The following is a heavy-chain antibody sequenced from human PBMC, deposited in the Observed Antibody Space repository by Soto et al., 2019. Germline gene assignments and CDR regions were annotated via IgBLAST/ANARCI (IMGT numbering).Heavy chain of an antibody. Sequence: QVQLQESGPGLVKPSETLSLTCTVSGGSISSYYWSWIRQPAGKGLEWLGRIYTSGSTNYNPSLKSRVTMSVDTSKNQFSLKLSSVTAADTAVYYCARDQVDIVVVPAAIDWFDPWGQGTLVTVSS. CDR1: GGSISSYY. J-gene: IGHJ5*02. CDR2: IYTSGST. CDR3: ARDQVDIVVVPAAIDWFDP. D-gene: IGHD2-2*02. V-gene: IGHV4-4*07.